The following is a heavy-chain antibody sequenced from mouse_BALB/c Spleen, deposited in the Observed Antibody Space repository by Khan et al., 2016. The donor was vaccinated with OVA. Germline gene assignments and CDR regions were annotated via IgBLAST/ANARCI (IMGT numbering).Heavy chain of an antibody. Sequence: DVQLQESGPGLVKPSQSLSLTCTVTGYSITSDYAWNWIRQFPGNKLEWMGYISYSGSTSYNPSLKSRISITRDTSKNQFFLQLNSVTTEDTATYYCAREDYYYGSSSNWGQGTLVTVSA. CDR1: GYSITSDYA. V-gene: IGHV3-2*02. CDR2: ISYSGST. J-gene: IGHJ3*01. D-gene: IGHD1-1*01. CDR3: AREDYYYGSSSN.